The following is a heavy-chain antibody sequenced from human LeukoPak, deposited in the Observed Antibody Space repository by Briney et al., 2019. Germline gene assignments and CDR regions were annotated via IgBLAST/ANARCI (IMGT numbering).Heavy chain of an antibody. J-gene: IGHJ4*02. CDR1: GGTFSSYA. D-gene: IGHD3-10*01. CDR3: VRYPYGSGSYEGDY. Sequence: GSSVKVSCKASGGTFSSYAISWVRQAPGQGLEWMGRIIPILGIANYAQKFQGRVTITADKSTGTAYMELSSLRSEDTAVYYCVRYPYGSGSYEGDYWGQGTLVTVSS. V-gene: IGHV1-69*04. CDR2: IIPILGIA.